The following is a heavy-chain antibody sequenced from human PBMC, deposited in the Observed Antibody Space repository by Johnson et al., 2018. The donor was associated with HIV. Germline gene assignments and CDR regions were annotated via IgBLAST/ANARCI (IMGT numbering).Heavy chain of an antibody. CDR1: GFTFSNYA. D-gene: IGHD1-26*01. CDR3: AKDPGSGSPGAFDI. J-gene: IGHJ3*02. Sequence: QVQLVESVGGVVQPGRSLRLSCAASGFTFSNYAVHWVRQAPGKGLEWVAVISYDGSTDYYADSVKGRFTISRDNSKNTLYLQMNSLRAEDTAVYYCAKDPGSGSPGAFDIWGQGTMVTVSS. CDR2: ISYDGSTD. V-gene: IGHV3-30*04.